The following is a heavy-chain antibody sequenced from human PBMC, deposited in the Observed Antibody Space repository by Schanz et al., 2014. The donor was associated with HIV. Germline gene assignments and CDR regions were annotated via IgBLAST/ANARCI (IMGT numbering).Heavy chain of an antibody. CDR1: GFSFRTFG. CDR2: IWFDGRNK. CDR3: TRGRFLERGGMDV. V-gene: IGHV3-33*01. D-gene: IGHD3-3*01. J-gene: IGHJ6*02. Sequence: QVQLVESGGGVVQPGRSLRLSCVASGFSFRTFGMHWVRQAPGKGLEWVAVIWFDGRNKYYGDSVKGRFMISRDNSNNTLYVQMNSLRAEDTAVYFCTRGRFLERGGMDVWGQGTAVTVSS.